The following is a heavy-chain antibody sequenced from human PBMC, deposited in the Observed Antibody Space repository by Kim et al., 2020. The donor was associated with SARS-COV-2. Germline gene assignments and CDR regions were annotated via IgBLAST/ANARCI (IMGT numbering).Heavy chain of an antibody. Sequence: GESLKISCKGSGYSFTSYWIGWVRQMPGKGLEWMGIIYPGDSDTRYSPSFQGQVTISADKSISTAYLQWSSLKASDTALYYCAGPSRRYSSGWYSGYYFDYWGQGTLVTVSS. V-gene: IGHV5-51*01. CDR1: GYSFTSYW. CDR3: AGPSRRYSSGWYSGYYFDY. CDR2: IYPGDSDT. J-gene: IGHJ4*02. D-gene: IGHD6-19*01.